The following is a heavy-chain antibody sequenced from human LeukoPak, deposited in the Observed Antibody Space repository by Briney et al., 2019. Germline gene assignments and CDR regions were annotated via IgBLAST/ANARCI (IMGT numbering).Heavy chain of an antibody. D-gene: IGHD3-3*01. CDR1: GGTFSSYA. CDR2: IIPIFGTA. V-gene: IGHV1-69*13. Sequence: SVKVSCKASGGTFSSYAISWVRQAPGQGLEWMGGIIPIFGTANYAQKFQGRVTITADESTSTAYMELRSLRSDDTAVYYCARASSRDFWSGYYKPFDYWGQGTLVTVSS. J-gene: IGHJ4*02. CDR3: ARASSRDFWSGYYKPFDY.